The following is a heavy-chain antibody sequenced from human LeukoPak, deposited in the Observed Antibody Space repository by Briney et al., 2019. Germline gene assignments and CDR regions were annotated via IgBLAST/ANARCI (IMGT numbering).Heavy chain of an antibody. CDR2: IYTGGNT. CDR3: AARDDGNYPYFDY. J-gene: IGHJ4*02. D-gene: IGHD4-17*01. Sequence: GGSLRLSCAASGFTVNRKYMRWVRQAPGKGLEWISFIYTGGNTYYADSVKGRFTVSRDNSKNTLYLQMNSLRDEDTGVYRCAARDDGNYPYFDYWGPGTMVTVSA. V-gene: IGHV3-66*02. CDR1: GFTVNRKY.